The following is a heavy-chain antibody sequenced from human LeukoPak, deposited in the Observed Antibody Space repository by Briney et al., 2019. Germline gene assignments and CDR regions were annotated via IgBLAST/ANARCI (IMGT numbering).Heavy chain of an antibody. CDR1: GYTFTSYD. CDR3: ARVGAFRSHYDFWSGPRKVYWFDP. Sequence: ASVTVSCKASGYTFTSYDINWVRQATGQGLEWMGWMNPNSGNTGYAQKFQGRVTMTRNTSISTAYMELSSLRSEDTAVYYCARVGAFRSHYDFWSGPRKVYWFDPWGQGTLVTVSS. V-gene: IGHV1-8*01. D-gene: IGHD3-3*01. J-gene: IGHJ5*02. CDR2: MNPNSGNT.